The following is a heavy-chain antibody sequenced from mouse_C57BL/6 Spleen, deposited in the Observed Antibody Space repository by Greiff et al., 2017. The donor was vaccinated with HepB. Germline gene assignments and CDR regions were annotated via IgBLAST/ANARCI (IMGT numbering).Heavy chain of an antibody. Sequence: EVQGVESGGDLVKPGGSLKLSCAASGFTFSSYGMSWVRQTPDKRLEWVATISSGGSYTYYPDSVKGRFTISRDNAKNTLYLQMSSLKSEDTAMYYGARHGPVVATDYAMDYWGQGTSVTVSS. CDR2: ISSGGSYT. J-gene: IGHJ4*01. D-gene: IGHD1-1*01. CDR3: ARHGPVVATDYAMDY. CDR1: GFTFSSYG. V-gene: IGHV5-6*01.